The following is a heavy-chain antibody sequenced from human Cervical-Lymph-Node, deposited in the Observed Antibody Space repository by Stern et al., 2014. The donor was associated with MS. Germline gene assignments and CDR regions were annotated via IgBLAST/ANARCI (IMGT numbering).Heavy chain of an antibody. D-gene: IGHD1-14*01. V-gene: IGHV1-69*01. CDR2: IIPVFGTP. Sequence: QVQLVQSGAEVQKPGSSVKVSCKASGDTSNTDAIHWGRQAPGQGLEWMGGIIPVFGTPVYAQRFKGRVSIAADESTATDYMELSSLRSDDTAVYYCARGASSAAWYKHAVDVWGQGTTVTVSS. CDR1: GDTSNTDA. CDR3: ARGASSAAWYKHAVDV. J-gene: IGHJ6*02.